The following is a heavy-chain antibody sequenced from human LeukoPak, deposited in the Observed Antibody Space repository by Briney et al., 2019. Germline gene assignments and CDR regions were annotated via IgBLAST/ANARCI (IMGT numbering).Heavy chain of an antibody. CDR2: IYTSGST. J-gene: IGHJ6*02. CDR1: GGSISSYY. CDR3: VSTVTKSRALYYYYGMDV. D-gene: IGHD4-17*01. V-gene: IGHV4-4*07. Sequence: PSETQSLTCTVSGGSISSYYWSWIRQPAGKGLEWIGRIYTSGSTNYNPSLKSRVTMSVDTSKNQFSLKLSSVTAADTAVYYCVSTVTKSRALYYYYGMDVWGQGTTVTVSS.